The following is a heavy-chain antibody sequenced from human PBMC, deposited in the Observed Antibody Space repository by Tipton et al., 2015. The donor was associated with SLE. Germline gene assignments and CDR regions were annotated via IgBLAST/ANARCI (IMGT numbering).Heavy chain of an antibody. V-gene: IGHV4-31*03. CDR1: GGSISSGGYY. D-gene: IGHD2-2*01. CDR2: IYYSGST. CDR3: ARGPYCSSTSCPIWFDP. Sequence: TLSLTCTVSGGSISSGGYYWSWIRQHPGKGLEWIGYIYYSGSTYYNPSLKSRVTISVDTSKNQFSLKLSFVTAADTAVYYCARGPYCSSTSCPIWFDPWGQGTLITVSS. J-gene: IGHJ5*02.